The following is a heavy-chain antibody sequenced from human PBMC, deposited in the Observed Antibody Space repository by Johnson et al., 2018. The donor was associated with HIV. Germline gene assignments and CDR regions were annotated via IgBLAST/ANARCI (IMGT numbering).Heavy chain of an antibody. CDR3: ASGKRWHRDAFDI. CDR2: INSDGSST. D-gene: IGHD5-24*01. Sequence: VQLVESGGGVVQPGGSLRLSCAASGFTFSSYWMHWVRQAPGRGLVWVSRINSDGSSTSYADSVKGRFTISRDNAKNTLFVQMSSLRAEDTAVYYCASGKRWHRDAFDIWGQGTMVTVSS. CDR1: GFTFSSYW. J-gene: IGHJ3*02. V-gene: IGHV3-74*02.